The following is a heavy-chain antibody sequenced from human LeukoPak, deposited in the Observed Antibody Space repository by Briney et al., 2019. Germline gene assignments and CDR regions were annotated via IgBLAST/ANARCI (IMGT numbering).Heavy chain of an antibody. Sequence: VASVKVSCKASGYTFTGYGINWVRQARGQGLEWMGWISIYNGNIKYAQKFQGRVTVTTDTSTSTAYMELRSLRSDDTAVYYCARGWDSSTLDRYNWFDPWGQGTLLTVSS. V-gene: IGHV1-18*01. D-gene: IGHD3-22*01. CDR1: GYTFTGYG. J-gene: IGHJ5*02. CDR3: ARGWDSSTLDRYNWFDP. CDR2: ISIYNGNI.